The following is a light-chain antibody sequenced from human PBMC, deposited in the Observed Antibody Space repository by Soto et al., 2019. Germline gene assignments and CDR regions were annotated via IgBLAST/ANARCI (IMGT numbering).Light chain of an antibody. CDR3: MQALQSPPWT. CDR2: LGS. Sequence: DIVMTQSPLSLPVTPGESASISCRSSQSLLHSNGYNCLDWYLQKPGQSPQLLIYLGSNRAPGVPDRLSGSGSGTDFTLKISRVEADDVGIYYCMQALQSPPWTFGQGTKVDIK. V-gene: IGKV2-28*01. CDR1: QSLLHSNGYNC. J-gene: IGKJ1*01.